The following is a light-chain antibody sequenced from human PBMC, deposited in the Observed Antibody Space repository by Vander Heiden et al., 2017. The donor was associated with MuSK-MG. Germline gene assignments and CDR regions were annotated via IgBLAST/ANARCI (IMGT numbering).Light chain of an antibody. J-gene: IGLJ3*02. CDR1: SPNNGAGYD. CDR3: QVSLKYPTV. V-gene: IGLV1-40*01. Sequence: GAPGQRVPNTCNWSSPNNGAGYDVHWYQQFPGTAPKLLIYLNSNRPSGVPDRFSGSMSGTEAGIRIAGLTGVHASALPIQVSLKYPTVFGGGTKLTVL. CDR2: LNS.